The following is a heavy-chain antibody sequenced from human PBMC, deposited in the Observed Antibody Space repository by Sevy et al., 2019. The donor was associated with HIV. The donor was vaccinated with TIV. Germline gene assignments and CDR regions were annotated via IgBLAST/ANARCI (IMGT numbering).Heavy chain of an antibody. CDR2: IWYDGDNK. V-gene: IGHV3-33*06. Sequence: GGSLRLSCAASGFAFSRYGMHWVSQTPGKGMEWVAGIWYDGDNKDYSDYGKGRFTISRDNSKNTVYLHMSSLKVEDTATYYCAKGIAASGYYFDSWGQGTLVTVSS. J-gene: IGHJ4*02. CDR3: AKGIAASGYYFDS. CDR1: GFAFSRYG. D-gene: IGHD6-13*01.